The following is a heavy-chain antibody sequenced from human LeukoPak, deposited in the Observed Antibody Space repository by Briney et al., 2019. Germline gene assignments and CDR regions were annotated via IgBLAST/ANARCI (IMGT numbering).Heavy chain of an antibody. CDR2: IYPGDSHT. V-gene: IGHV5-51*01. CDR3: ARQDGAVAGWFDP. CDR1: GYIFTDYW. D-gene: IGHD6-19*01. Sequence: GESLKISCKGSGYIFTDYWIGWVRQMPGKGLEWMGIIYPGDSHTTYSPSFQGQVTFSADKSISTAYLQWSSLKTSDTAMYYCARQDGAVAGWFDPWGQGTLVTVSS. J-gene: IGHJ5*02.